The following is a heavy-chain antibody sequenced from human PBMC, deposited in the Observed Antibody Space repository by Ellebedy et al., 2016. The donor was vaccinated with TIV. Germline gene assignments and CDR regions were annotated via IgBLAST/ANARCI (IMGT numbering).Heavy chain of an antibody. J-gene: IGHJ4*02. D-gene: IGHD6-6*01. Sequence: GESLKISXAASGFTFSNYYMSWIRQAPGKGLEWLSYISSSGSAKYYGDSVKGRFTISRDNAQNSLYLQMNSLRADDTAVYYCSRGPVRSDYDYWGQGTLVTVSS. V-gene: IGHV3-11*01. CDR2: ISSSGSAK. CDR3: SRGPVRSDYDY. CDR1: GFTFSNYY.